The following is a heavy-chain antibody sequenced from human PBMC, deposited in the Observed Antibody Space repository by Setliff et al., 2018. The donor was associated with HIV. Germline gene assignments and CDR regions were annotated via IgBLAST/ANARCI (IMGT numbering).Heavy chain of an antibody. CDR1: GFTFSSYS. CDR3: ARDPGSYYYYAMDV. V-gene: IGHV3-21*01. J-gene: IGHJ6*02. Sequence: SCAASGFTFSSYSMNWVRQAPGKGLEWVSSITSSSSYIYYADSVKGRFTISRDNAKNSLYLQMNSLRAEDTAVYYCARDPGSYYYYAMDVWGQGTTVTVSS. D-gene: IGHD1-26*01. CDR2: ITSSSSYI.